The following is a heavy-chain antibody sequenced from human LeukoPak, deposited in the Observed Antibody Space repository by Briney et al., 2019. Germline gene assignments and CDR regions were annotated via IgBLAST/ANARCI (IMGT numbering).Heavy chain of an antibody. D-gene: IGHD2-15*01. Sequence: SETLSLTCTVSGGSISSYYWSWIRQPPGKGREWIGYIYYSGSTNYNPSLKSRVTISVDTSKNQFSLKLSSVTAADTAVYYCARSVEGYCRGGSCYYYSYYMDVWGKGTTVTVSS. CDR1: GGSISSYY. J-gene: IGHJ6*03. CDR3: ARSVEGYCRGGSCYYYSYYMDV. CDR2: IYYSGST. V-gene: IGHV4-59*01.